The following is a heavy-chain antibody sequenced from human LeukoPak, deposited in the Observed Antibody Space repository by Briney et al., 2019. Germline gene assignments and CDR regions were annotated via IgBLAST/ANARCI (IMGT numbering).Heavy chain of an antibody. CDR3: ARGKMVITSAEYFQH. CDR2: ISAYNGNT. J-gene: IGHJ1*01. Sequence: LEASVKVSCKASGYTFTSYGISWVRQAPGQGLEWMGWISAYNGNTNYAQKLQGRVTMTTDTSTSTAYMELRSLRSDDTAVYYCARGKMVITSAEYFQHWGQGTLVTVSS. CDR1: GYTFTSYG. V-gene: IGHV1-18*01. D-gene: IGHD3-22*01.